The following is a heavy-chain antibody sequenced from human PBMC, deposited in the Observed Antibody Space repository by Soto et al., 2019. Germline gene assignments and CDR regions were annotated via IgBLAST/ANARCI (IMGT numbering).Heavy chain of an antibody. Sequence: QVQLQESGPGLVKPSETLSLTCIVSGDSISSYYWTWIRQPPGKGLEWIGYVHNSGATHYSPSLHSRVTMSLDTSNNHISLKLTSVTAADTAVYYCARRPGYSRSPINSWGQGALVTVSS. D-gene: IGHD5-18*01. CDR1: GDSISSYY. J-gene: IGHJ4*02. CDR2: VHNSGAT. V-gene: IGHV4-59*08. CDR3: ARRPGYSRSPINS.